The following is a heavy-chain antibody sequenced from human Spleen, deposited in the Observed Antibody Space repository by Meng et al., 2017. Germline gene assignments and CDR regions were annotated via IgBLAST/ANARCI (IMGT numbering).Heavy chain of an antibody. CDR2: IDPNSGVT. CDR1: GYTFTAYY. Sequence: VPRVQSGAEVKNPGASVNVSCTPSGYTFTAYYIHWVRRAPGQGLDWMGRIDPNSGVTEYAQKFQGRVTMTGDTSISTAYMELSKLRSDDTAIYYCVRDEDISAAGKLFGDYWGQGTLVTVSS. J-gene: IGHJ4*02. V-gene: IGHV1-2*06. CDR3: VRDEDISAAGKLFGDY. D-gene: IGHD6-13*01.